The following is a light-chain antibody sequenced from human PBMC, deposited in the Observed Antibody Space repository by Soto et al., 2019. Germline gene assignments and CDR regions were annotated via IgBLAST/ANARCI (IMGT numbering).Light chain of an antibody. CDR1: QGIRSY. CDR2: NIY. J-gene: IGKJ2*01. V-gene: IGKV3-11*01. Sequence: LTQSPSFLSASVGDRVTTTCRASQGIRSYLAWYQQRPGQPPRLLIYNIYNRATGIPARISGSGSGTDFTLTISSLEPEDFAVYYCQQGSTFGQGTRLEI. CDR3: QQGST.